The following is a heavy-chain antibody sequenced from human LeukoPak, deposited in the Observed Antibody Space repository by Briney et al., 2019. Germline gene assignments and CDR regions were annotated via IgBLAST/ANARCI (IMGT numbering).Heavy chain of an antibody. V-gene: IGHV4-59*01. CDR1: GGSISSYY. Sequence: SETLSLTCTVSGGSISSYYWGWIRQPPGKGLEWIGYIYYSGSTNYNPSLKSRVTISVDTSKNQFSLKLSSVTAADTAVYYCASGTGEYDAFDIWGQGTMVTVSS. CDR2: IYYSGST. D-gene: IGHD7-27*01. J-gene: IGHJ3*02. CDR3: ASGTGEYDAFDI.